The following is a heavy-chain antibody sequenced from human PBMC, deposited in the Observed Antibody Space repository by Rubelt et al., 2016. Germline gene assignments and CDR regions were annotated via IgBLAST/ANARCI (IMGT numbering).Heavy chain of an antibody. D-gene: IGHD2-2*01. J-gene: IGHJ4*02. Sequence: QLQLQESGPGLVKPSETLSLTCSVSGGSITSSSYYWGWIRQPPGKGLEWIGSIYYSGDSYYNPSLKSRVTLSVDTSKNQFSLKLTSVTAAETADYNCARQRIYCSRTSCHDLDYWGQGALVTVSS. CDR1: GGSITSSSYY. V-gene: IGHV4-39*01. CDR2: IYYSGDS. CDR3: ARQRIYCSRTSCHDLDY.